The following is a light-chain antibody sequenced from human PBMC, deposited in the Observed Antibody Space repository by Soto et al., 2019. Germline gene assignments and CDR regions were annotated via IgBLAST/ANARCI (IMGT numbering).Light chain of an antibody. CDR1: QSLGYY. CDR2: DAS. Sequence: EIVLTQSPATLSLSPGERATLSCRASQSLGYYLAWFQQKRGQAPRLLIYDASNRASGIPVRFSGSGSGTDFTLTISSLDPEDFAGSYCQQRRDWPLTFGGGTKVEIK. CDR3: QQRRDWPLT. V-gene: IGKV3-11*01. J-gene: IGKJ4*01.